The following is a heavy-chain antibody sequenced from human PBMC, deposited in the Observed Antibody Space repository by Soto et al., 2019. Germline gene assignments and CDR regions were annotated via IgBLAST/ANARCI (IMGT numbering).Heavy chain of an antibody. Sequence: SETLSLTCTVSGGSISSGDYYWSWIRQPPGKGLEWIGYIYYSGSTYYNPSLKSRVTISVDTSKNQFSLKLSSVTAADTAVYYCARRNRPSYYYYYGMDVWGQGTTVTVSS. J-gene: IGHJ6*02. CDR3: ARRNRPSYYYYYGMDV. CDR1: GGSISSGDYY. D-gene: IGHD1-1*01. V-gene: IGHV4-30-4*01. CDR2: IYYSGST.